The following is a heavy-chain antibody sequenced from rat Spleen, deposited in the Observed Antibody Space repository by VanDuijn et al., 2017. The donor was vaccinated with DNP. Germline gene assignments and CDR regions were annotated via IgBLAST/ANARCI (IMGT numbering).Heavy chain of an antibody. V-gene: IGHV2S30*01. D-gene: IGHD1-4*01. Sequence: QVQLKETGPGLVQPTQTLSLTCTVSGFSLTSDGVHWIRQPPGKGLEWMGRMKYDGDTYYNTTLKSRLSISRDTSKSQVFLQMNSRQTEDTAIYYGTSINYPGMNAWGQGASVTVSS. J-gene: IGHJ4*01. CDR1: GFSLTSDG. CDR2: MKYDGDT. CDR3: TSINYPGMNA.